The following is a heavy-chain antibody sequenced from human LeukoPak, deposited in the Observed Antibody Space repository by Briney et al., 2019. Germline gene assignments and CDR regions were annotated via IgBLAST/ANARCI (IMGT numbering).Heavy chain of an antibody. J-gene: IGHJ3*02. CDR2: IYYSGST. D-gene: IGHD1-26*01. CDR1: GGSISSYY. CDR3: ARREVVGSYYGGRAFDI. V-gene: IGHV4-59*05. Sequence: KPSETLSLTCTVSGGSISSYYWSWIRQPPGKGLEWIGSIYYSGSTYYNPSLKSRVTISVDTSKNQFSLKLSSVTAADTAVYYCARREVVGSYYGGRAFDIWGQGTMVTVSS.